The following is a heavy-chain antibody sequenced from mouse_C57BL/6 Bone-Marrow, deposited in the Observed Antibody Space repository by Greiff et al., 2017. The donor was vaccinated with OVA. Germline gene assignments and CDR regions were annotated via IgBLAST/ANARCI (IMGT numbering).Heavy chain of an antibody. J-gene: IGHJ3*01. CDR2: IYPGDGDT. V-gene: IGHV1-82*01. CDR3: ASLWLRQAWFAY. CDR1: GYAFSSSW. Sequence: QVQLQQSGPELVKPGASVKISCKASGYAFSSSWMNWVKQRPGKGLEWIGRIYPGDGDTNYSGKFKGKATLTADKSSSTAYMQLSSLTSEDSAVYFCASLWLRQAWFAYWGQGTLVTVSA. D-gene: IGHD2-2*01.